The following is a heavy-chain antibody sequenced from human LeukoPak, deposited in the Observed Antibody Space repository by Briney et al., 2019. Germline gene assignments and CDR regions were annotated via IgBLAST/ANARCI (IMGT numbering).Heavy chain of an antibody. Sequence: GGSLRLSCAASGFTFSSYGMHWVRQAPGKGLEWVAVISYDGSNKYYADSVKGRFTISRDNSKNTLYLQMNSLRAEDTAVYYCAIDSSGYYVHDYWGQGTLVTVSS. J-gene: IGHJ4*02. CDR2: ISYDGSNK. CDR3: AIDSSGYYVHDY. D-gene: IGHD3-22*01. V-gene: IGHV3-30*03. CDR1: GFTFSSYG.